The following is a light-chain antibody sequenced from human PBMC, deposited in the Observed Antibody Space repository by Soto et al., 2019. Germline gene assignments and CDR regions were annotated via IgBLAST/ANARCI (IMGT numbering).Light chain of an antibody. V-gene: IGKV2-28*01. Sequence: DIVMTQSPLSLPVTPGEPASISCRSSQSLLHGNGYNYLDWYLQKPGQSPQLLVYLGSNRATGIPDRFSGSGSGTDFTLSISRLEPEDFAVYYCQSYGSSRTFGHGTKVDIK. CDR3: QSYGSSRT. CDR1: QSLLHGNGYNY. CDR2: LGS. J-gene: IGKJ1*01.